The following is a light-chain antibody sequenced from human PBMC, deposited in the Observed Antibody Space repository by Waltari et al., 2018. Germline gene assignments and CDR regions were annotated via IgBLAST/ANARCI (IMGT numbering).Light chain of an antibody. CDR3: QQYVESPAT. Sequence: EIVLTQSPGTVSFSPGDRATLSCRTSQSVRTYLAWYQQKPGQAPRLLIYHASTRATGIPDRFSASGSGTDFSLTISRLEPEDFAMYYCQQYVESPATFGQGTKVEIK. V-gene: IGKV3-20*01. CDR1: QSVRTY. CDR2: HAS. J-gene: IGKJ1*01.